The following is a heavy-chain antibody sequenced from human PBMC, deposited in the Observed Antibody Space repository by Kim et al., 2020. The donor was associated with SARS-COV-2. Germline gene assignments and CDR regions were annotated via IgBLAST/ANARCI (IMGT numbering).Heavy chain of an antibody. J-gene: IGHJ4*02. CDR1: GGSFSGYY. CDR2: INHSGST. CDR3: ARTHQGIAVAGSVFDY. V-gene: IGHV4-34*01. Sequence: SETLSLTCAVYGGSFSGYYWSWIRQPPGKGLEWIGEINHSGSTNYNPSLKSRVTISVDTSKNQFSLKLGSVTAADTAVYYCARTHQGIAVAGSVFDYWGQGTLVTVSS. D-gene: IGHD6-19*01.